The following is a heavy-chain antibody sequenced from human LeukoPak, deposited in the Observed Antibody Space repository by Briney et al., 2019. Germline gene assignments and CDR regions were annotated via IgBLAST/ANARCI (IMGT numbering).Heavy chain of an antibody. CDR3: ARCHGYRHNWFDP. CDR2: ISSSGSTI. V-gene: IGHV3-48*03. D-gene: IGHD5-24*01. Sequence: GGSLRLSCAASGFTFSSYEMNWVRQAPGKGLEWVSYISSSGSTIYYADSVKGRFTIPRDNAKNSLYLQMNSLRAEDTAVYYCARCHGYRHNWFDPWGQGTLVTVSS. J-gene: IGHJ5*02. CDR1: GFTFSSYE.